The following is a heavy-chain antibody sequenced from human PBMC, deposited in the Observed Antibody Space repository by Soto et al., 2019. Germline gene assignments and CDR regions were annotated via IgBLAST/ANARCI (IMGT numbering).Heavy chain of an antibody. CDR2: IWFDGGNE. Sequence: GGSLRLSCAASGFPFSAYGMHWVRQAPGKGLQGVEVIWFDGGNEYYASSVRGRVTIYRDNSKNTLYLQMKSLTDEDTAVYYCARDSGGTGYEFHXLGQGVLVTVSX. J-gene: IGHJ4*02. D-gene: IGHD3-9*01. CDR1: GFPFSAYG. CDR3: ARDSGGTGYEFHX. V-gene: IGHV3-33*01.